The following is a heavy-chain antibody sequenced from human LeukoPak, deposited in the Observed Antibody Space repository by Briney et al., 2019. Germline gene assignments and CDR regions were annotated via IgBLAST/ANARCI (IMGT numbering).Heavy chain of an antibody. V-gene: IGHV3-48*01. J-gene: IGHJ4*02. D-gene: IGHD5-18*01. CDR3: ARGGRGTGVVPAY. CDR2: ISSSSTTI. CDR1: GFTFSSYS. Sequence: PGGSLRLSCAASGFTFSSYSMNWVRQAPGKGLEWVSYISSSSTTIYYADFVKGRFTISRDNAKNSLYLQMNSLRAGDTAVYYCARGGRGTGVVPAYWGQGTLVTVSS.